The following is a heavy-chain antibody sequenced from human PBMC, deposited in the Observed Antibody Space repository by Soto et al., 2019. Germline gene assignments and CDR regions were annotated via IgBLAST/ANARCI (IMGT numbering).Heavy chain of an antibody. J-gene: IGHJ4*02. CDR2: ISYDGSDK. D-gene: IGHD1-26*01. V-gene: IGHV3-30*18. Sequence: GSLRLSCAASGFTFSSYGMFWVRQAPGRGLEWVAFISYDGSDKCSDSVKGRFTISRDNSKNTLYLQMNSLRAEDTAVYYCAKGSYSGRYSDFDCWGQGTLVTVSS. CDR1: GFTFSSYG. CDR3: AKGSYSGRYSDFDC.